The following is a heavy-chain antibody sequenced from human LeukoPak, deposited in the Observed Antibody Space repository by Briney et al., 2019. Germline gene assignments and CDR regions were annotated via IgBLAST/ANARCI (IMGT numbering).Heavy chain of an antibody. Sequence: PSETLSLTCAVYGGSFSGYYWSWIRLPPGKGLEWIGEVTHSGSTNHNPSLKSRVTISIDTSKNQFSLKLSSVTAADTAVYYCARDGGKDYYGSGSYYPKWFDPWGQGTLVTVSS. J-gene: IGHJ5*02. D-gene: IGHD3-10*01. CDR3: ARDGGKDYYGSGSYYPKWFDP. V-gene: IGHV4-34*01. CDR1: GGSFSGYY. CDR2: VTHSGST.